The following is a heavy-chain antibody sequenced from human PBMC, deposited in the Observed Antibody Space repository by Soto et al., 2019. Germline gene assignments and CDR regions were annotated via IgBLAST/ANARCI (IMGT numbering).Heavy chain of an antibody. J-gene: IGHJ5*02. CDR2: IYSSGNA. D-gene: IGHD3-22*01. CDR1: LDSISNSY. CDR3: AKRRGFYSDNYFEP. Sequence: PSETLSLTCSVSLDSISNSYWTWIRQPAGKGLEWIGHIYSSGNAKYNPSLKSRVTMSLDTSKNQFSLSLKSVTAADTAIYYCAKRRGFYSDNYFEPRGQGTQVPVSP. V-gene: IGHV4-4*07.